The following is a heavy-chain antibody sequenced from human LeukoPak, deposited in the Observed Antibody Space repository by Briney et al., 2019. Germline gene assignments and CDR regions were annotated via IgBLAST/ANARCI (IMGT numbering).Heavy chain of an antibody. CDR2: ITSNGNSV. D-gene: IGHD3-3*01. V-gene: IGHV3-11*04. CDR1: GFPFSDYY. Sequence: PGGSLRLSCAASGFPFSDYYMGWIRQAPGKGLEWISYITSNGNSVYYAASVKGRFTISRDNAKNSLYLQVNSLTAEDAAVYYCARAGVDSSGYYYQGFNYWGQGTQVTVSS. CDR3: ARAGVDSSGYYYQGFNY. J-gene: IGHJ4*02.